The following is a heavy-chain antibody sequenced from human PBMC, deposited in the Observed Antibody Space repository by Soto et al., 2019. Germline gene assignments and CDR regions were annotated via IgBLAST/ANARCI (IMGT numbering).Heavy chain of an antibody. D-gene: IGHD2-21*02. CDR2: MYNTGST. Sequence: SETLSLTCTVSGGSVSSGSYYWSWIRQPPGKGLECVGYMYNTGSTVYNPPFKSRVTISVDTSKNQFSLKLNSVTAADTAVYYCARDLWGYCGTDCYPLDVWGQGTTVT. V-gene: IGHV4-61*01. CDR3: ARDLWGYCGTDCYPLDV. CDR1: GGSVSSGSYY. J-gene: IGHJ6*02.